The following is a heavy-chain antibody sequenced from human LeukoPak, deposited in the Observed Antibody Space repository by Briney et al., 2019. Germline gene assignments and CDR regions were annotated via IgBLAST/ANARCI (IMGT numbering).Heavy chain of an antibody. Sequence: SETLSLTCTVSGGSISSSSYYWGWIRQPPGKGLEWIGSIYYSGSTYYNPSLESRVTISVDTSKNQFSLKLSSVTAADTAVYYCVRKHSSGCIDYWGQGTLVTVSS. D-gene: IGHD6-19*01. J-gene: IGHJ4*02. V-gene: IGHV4-39*01. CDR3: VRKHSSGCIDY. CDR2: IYYSGST. CDR1: GGSISSSSYY.